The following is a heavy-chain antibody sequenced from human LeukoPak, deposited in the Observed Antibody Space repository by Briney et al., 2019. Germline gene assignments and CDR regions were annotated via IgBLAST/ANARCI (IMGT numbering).Heavy chain of an antibody. V-gene: IGHV3-33*01. J-gene: IGHJ3*02. D-gene: IGHD5-24*01. CDR1: GFTFSTYG. CDR3: ARDDRKGDAYNRRGGGAFDI. CDR2: IWYDGSDK. Sequence: GGSLRLSCAASGFTFSTYGMHWGRQAPDKGLEWVAIIWYDGSDKYYADSVKGRFTISRDNSKNTLYLQMNSLRAEDTAVYFCARDDRKGDAYNRRGGGAFDIWGQGTMVTVSS.